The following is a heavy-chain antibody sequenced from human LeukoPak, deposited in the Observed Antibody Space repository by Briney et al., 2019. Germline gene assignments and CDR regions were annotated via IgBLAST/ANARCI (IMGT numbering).Heavy chain of an antibody. CDR3: AQLGDGSSRD. J-gene: IGHJ4*02. CDR1: GFTFSSAG. D-gene: IGHD1-26*01. V-gene: IGHV3-23*01. Sequence: PGGSLRLSCAASGFTFSSAGMTWVRQAPGKGLEWVSSITGDGHTTFYADSVKGRFTISRDNSKNTLYLQMNSLRAGDTADYYCAQLGDGSSRDWGQGTPVTVSS. CDR2: ITGDGHTT.